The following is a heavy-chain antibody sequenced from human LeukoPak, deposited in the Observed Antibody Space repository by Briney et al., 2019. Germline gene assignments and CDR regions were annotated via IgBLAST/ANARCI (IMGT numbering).Heavy chain of an antibody. CDR2: INHSGST. CDR1: GGSFSGYY. CDR3: ARLGAVVPAAIYYYYYYGMDV. Sequence: SETLSLTCAVYGGSFSGYYWSWIRQPPGKGLEWIGEINHSGSTNYNPSLKSRVTISVDTSKNQFSLKLSSVTAADTAVYYCARLGAVVPAAIYYYYYYGMDVWGQGTTVTVSS. V-gene: IGHV4-34*01. D-gene: IGHD2-2*02. J-gene: IGHJ6*02.